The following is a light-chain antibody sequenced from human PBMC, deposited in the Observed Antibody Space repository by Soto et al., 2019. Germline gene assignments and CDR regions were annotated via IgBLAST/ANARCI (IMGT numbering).Light chain of an antibody. J-gene: IGKJ2*01. Sequence: EIVLTQSPGTLSLSPGERATLSCRASQSVVSKFFAWYQQKPGQAPRLLIYATSSRATGIPDRFSGGGSGTDFTLTISSLEPEDFAVYYCRQYGSPPMYAFGQGTKLEIK. V-gene: IGKV3-20*01. CDR1: QSVVSKF. CDR3: RQYGSPPMYA. CDR2: ATS.